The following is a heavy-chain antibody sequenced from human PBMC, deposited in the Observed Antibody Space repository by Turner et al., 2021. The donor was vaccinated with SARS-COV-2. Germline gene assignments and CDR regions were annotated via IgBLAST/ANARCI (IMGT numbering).Heavy chain of an antibody. CDR3: ARSTVTTPPVY. D-gene: IGHD4-17*01. CDR1: GFTFITYG. V-gene: IGHV3-33*01. Sequence: LSCAASGFTFITYGMHWVRQAPGKGLEWVAVIWYDGSDKYYADSVKGRFTISRDNSKNTLYLQMNNLRAEDTAVYYCARSTVTTPPVYWGQGTLVTVSS. CDR2: IWYDGSDK. J-gene: IGHJ4*02.